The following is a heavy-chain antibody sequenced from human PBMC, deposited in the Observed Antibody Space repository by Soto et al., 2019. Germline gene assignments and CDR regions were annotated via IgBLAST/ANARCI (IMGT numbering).Heavy chain of an antibody. D-gene: IGHD2-2*01. Sequence: GASVKVSCKASGYTFTSYAMHWVRQAPGQRLEWMGWINAGNGNTKYSQKFQGRVTITRDTSASTAYMELSSLRSEDTAVYYCARERVVPAAMVSMETSWFDPWGQGTLVTVSS. V-gene: IGHV1-3*01. CDR1: GYTFTSYA. CDR2: INAGNGNT. CDR3: ARERVVPAAMVSMETSWFDP. J-gene: IGHJ5*02.